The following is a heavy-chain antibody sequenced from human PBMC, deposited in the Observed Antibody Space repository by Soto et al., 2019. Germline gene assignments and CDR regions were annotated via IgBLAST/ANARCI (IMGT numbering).Heavy chain of an antibody. V-gene: IGHV4-30-4*01. Sequence: QVQLQESGPGLVKPSQTLSLTCTVSGGSISSGDYYWSWIRQPPGKGLEWIGYIYYSGSTYYNPSLKSRVTIAVDTSKNQFSLKLSSVTAADTAVYYCARTLWFGEGGGWFDPWGQGTLVTVSS. J-gene: IGHJ5*02. CDR2: IYYSGST. D-gene: IGHD3-10*01. CDR3: ARTLWFGEGGGWFDP. CDR1: GGSISSGDYY.